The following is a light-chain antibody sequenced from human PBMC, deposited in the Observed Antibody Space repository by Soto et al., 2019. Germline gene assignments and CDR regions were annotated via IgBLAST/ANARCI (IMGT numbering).Light chain of an antibody. V-gene: IGLV2-8*01. CDR1: SSDVGGYNY. Sequence: QSALTQPPSASGSPGQSVAISCTGTSSDVGGYNYVSWYQQHPGKAPKLMIYEVNKRPSGVPDRFSGSKSGNTASLTVSGHEAEDDADYYCRSYAGSSHVFGTGTKLTVL. CDR3: RSYAGSSHV. CDR2: EVN. J-gene: IGLJ1*01.